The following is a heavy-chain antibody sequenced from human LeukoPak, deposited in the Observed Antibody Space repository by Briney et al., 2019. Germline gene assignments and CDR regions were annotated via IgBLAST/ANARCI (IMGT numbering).Heavy chain of an antibody. D-gene: IGHD3-10*01. CDR2: MNPNSGNT. Sequence: GASVKVSCKASGYTFTSYGISWVRQAPGQGLEWMGWMNPNSGNTGYAQKFQGRVTMTRNTSISTAYMELSSLRSEDTAVYYCARGLKDGSGSYGFDYWGQGTLVTVSS. CDR1: GYTFTSYG. CDR3: ARGLKDGSGSYGFDY. J-gene: IGHJ4*02. V-gene: IGHV1-8*02.